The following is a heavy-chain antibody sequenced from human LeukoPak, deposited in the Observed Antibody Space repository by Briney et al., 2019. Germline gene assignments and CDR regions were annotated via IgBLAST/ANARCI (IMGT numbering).Heavy chain of an antibody. V-gene: IGHV4-34*01. D-gene: IGHD6-19*01. CDR3: ATSRWLVRPFDY. CDR2: INHSGST. Sequence: SETLSLTCAVYGGSFSGYYWSWIRQPPGKGLEWIGEINHSGSTSYNPSLKSRVTISVDTSKNQFSLKLSSVTAADTAVYYCATSRWLVRPFDYWGQGTLVTVSS. J-gene: IGHJ4*02. CDR1: GGSFSGYY.